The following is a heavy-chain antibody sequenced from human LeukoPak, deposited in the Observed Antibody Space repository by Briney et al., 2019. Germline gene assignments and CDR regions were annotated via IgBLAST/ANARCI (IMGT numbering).Heavy chain of an antibody. CDR2: IYYSGST. D-gene: IGHD5-24*01. CDR3: ARESRRDGYNYVLY. V-gene: IGHV4-31*03. J-gene: IGHJ4*02. Sequence: SETLSLTCTVSGGSISSSSYYWGWIRQHPGKGLEWIGYIYYSGSTYYNPSLKSRVTISVDTSKNQFSLKLSSVTAADTAVYYCARESRRDGYNYVLYWGQGTLVTVSS. CDR1: GGSISSSSYY.